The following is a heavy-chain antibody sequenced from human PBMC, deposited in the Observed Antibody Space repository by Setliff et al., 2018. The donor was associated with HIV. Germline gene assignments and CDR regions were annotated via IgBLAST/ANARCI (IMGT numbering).Heavy chain of an antibody. Sequence: SETLSLTCTVSGGSISSSNYYWGWIRQPPGKGLEWIGSINYIGNTYYNPSLKSRVTISVDTSKNQFSLNLRSVTAADTAVHYCARPIILSVIDGMDVWGQGTKVTVSS. CDR1: GGSISSSNYY. J-gene: IGHJ6*02. V-gene: IGHV4-39*01. CDR2: INYIGNT. D-gene: IGHD2-21*01. CDR3: ARPIILSVIDGMDV.